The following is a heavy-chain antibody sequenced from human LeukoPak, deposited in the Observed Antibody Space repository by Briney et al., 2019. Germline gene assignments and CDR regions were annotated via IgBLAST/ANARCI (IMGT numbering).Heavy chain of an antibody. J-gene: IGHJ6*02. V-gene: IGHV1-18*01. CDR3: ARVGIAVAGTRPNYYYGMDV. D-gene: IGHD6-19*01. Sequence: WASVNVSCKASGYTFTSYGISWVRQAPGQGREGMGWISAYNGNTNYAQKLQGRVTMTTDTSTSTAYMELRSLRSDDTAVYYCARVGIAVAGTRPNYYYGMDVWGQGTTVTVSS. CDR2: ISAYNGNT. CDR1: GYTFTSYG.